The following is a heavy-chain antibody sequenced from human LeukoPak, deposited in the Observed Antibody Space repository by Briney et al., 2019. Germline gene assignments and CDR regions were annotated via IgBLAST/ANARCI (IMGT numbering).Heavy chain of an antibody. CDR1: GFTFSNAW. Sequence: GGSLRLSCAASGFTFSNAWMSWVRQAPGNGLEWVGRIKSKTDGGTTDYAAPVKGRFTISRDDSKNTLYLQMNSLKTEDTAVYYCTTGRFSYCGGDCRDYWGQGTLVTVSS. D-gene: IGHD2-21*02. CDR3: TTGRFSYCGGDCRDY. V-gene: IGHV3-15*01. J-gene: IGHJ4*02. CDR2: IKSKTDGGTT.